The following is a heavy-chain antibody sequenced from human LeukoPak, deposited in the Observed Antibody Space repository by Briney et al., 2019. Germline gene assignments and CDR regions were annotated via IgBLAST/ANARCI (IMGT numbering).Heavy chain of an antibody. CDR3: ARHSVAATHSSFDY. CDR1: GGSFSGYY. CDR2: INHSGST. V-gene: IGHV4-34*01. J-gene: IGHJ4*02. D-gene: IGHD2-15*01. Sequence: SETLSLTCAVYGGSFSGYYWSWIRQPPGKGLEWIGEINHSGSTNYNPSLKSRVTISVDTSKNQFSLKLSSVTAADTAVYYCARHSVAATHSSFDYWGQGTLVTVSS.